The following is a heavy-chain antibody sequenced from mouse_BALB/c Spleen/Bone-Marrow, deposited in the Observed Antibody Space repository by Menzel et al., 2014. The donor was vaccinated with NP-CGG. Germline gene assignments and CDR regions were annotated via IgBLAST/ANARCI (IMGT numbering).Heavy chain of an antibody. CDR1: GFSLTSYG. V-gene: IGHV2-2*02. D-gene: IGHD4-1*01. J-gene: IGHJ3*01. CDR3: TRKFGLAWFAY. Sequence: VQLQQSGPGLVQPSQSLSITCTVSGFSLTSYGVHWVRQSPGKGLEWLGAIWSGESTDYNEDFISRLSISKDNSKSQVFFKMNNLQANDTAIYYCTRKFGLAWFAYWGQGTLVTISA. CDR2: IWSGEST.